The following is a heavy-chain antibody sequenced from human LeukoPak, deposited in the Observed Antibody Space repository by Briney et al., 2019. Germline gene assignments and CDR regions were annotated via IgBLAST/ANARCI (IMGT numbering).Heavy chain of an antibody. V-gene: IGHV4-30-2*01. J-gene: IGHJ5*02. CDR3: ARAPIPAAKFDP. CDR1: DGSISSDDYS. CDR2: IYHSGST. D-gene: IGHD2-2*01. Sequence: SETLSLTCAVSDGSISSDDYSWSWIRQPPGKGLEWIGYIYHSGSTYYNPSLKSRVAMSIDRSKNQFSLQLRSVTAADTAVYYCARAPIPAAKFDPWGQGTLVTVSS.